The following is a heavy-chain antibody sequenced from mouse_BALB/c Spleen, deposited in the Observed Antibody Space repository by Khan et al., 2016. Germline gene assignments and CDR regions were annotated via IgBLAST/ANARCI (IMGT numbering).Heavy chain of an antibody. D-gene: IGHD3-3*01. CDR2: IWAGGST. CDR3: ARAKDLARY. J-gene: IGHJ2*01. CDR1: GYSLTRYG. V-gene: IGHV2-9*02. Sequence: QVQLKESGPGLVAPSQSLSITCTVYGYSLTRYGVHWVRQPPGKGLEWLGLIWAGGSTNDNWALMSRLSISIDNSKSQVFLIMNSLQTDDTALYYCARAKDLARYWGQGTTRTVSS.